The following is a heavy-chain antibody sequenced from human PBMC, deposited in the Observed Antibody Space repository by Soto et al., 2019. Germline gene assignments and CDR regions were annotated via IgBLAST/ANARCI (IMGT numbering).Heavy chain of an antibody. J-gene: IGHJ4*02. V-gene: IGHV4-4*07. CDR2: IFSSGST. CDR1: GGSFNTFY. Sequence: QVRLQESGPGLLKPSETLSLTCTVSGGSFNTFYWSWVRQPAGKGLEWIGRIFSSGSTSFNPSLESRVSMSVDTSKTHFSLNLGSVTAADMAVYYCAREGSYRAYNFANGIQLWSFDFWGQGALVTVSS. CDR3: AREGSYRAYNFANGIQLWSFDF. D-gene: IGHD5-18*01.